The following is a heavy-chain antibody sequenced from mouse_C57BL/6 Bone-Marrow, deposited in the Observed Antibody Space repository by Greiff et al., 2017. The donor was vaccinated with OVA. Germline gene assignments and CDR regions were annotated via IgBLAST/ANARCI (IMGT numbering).Heavy chain of an antibody. J-gene: IGHJ1*03. V-gene: IGHV1-39*01. CDR2: INPNYGTT. D-gene: IGHD1-1*01. CDR3: AFYYGGSYRYFDV. Sequence: VQLKESGPELVKPGASVKISCKASGYSFTDYNMNWVKQSNGKSLEWIGVINPNYGTTSYNQKFKGKATLTVDQSSSTAYIQLNSLTSEDSAVYYCAFYYGGSYRYFDVWGTGTTVTVSS. CDR1: GYSFTDYN.